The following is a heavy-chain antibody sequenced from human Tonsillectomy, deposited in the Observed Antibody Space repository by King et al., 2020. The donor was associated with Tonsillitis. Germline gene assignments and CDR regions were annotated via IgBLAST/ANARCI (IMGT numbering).Heavy chain of an antibody. CDR2: IYYSGST. D-gene: IGHD2-15*01. J-gene: IGHJ3*02. Sequence: VQLQESGPGLVKPSETLSLTCTVSGGSISSYYWSWIRQPPGKGLEWIGYIYYSGSTNYNPSLKSRVTISVDTPKNQFSLKLSSVTAADTAVYYCARIYCSGGSCYGAFDIWGQGTMVTVSS. CDR1: GGSISSYY. V-gene: IGHV4-59*01. CDR3: ARIYCSGGSCYGAFDI.